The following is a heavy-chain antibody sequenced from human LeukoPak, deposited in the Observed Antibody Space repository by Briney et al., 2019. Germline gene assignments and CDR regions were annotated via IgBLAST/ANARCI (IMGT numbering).Heavy chain of an antibody. D-gene: IGHD1-26*01. CDR3: TATIVGVTTWFDP. CDR2: IKNKTNGGTT. CDR1: GFTLSNAY. J-gene: IGHJ5*02. V-gene: IGHV3-15*01. Sequence: GGSLRLSCAASGFTLSNAYMSWVRQAPGKGLEWVGRIKNKTNGGTTDYAAPVKGRFTISRDDSKNTLYLQMNSLKTEDTAVYYCTATIVGVTTWFDPWGQGTLVTVSS.